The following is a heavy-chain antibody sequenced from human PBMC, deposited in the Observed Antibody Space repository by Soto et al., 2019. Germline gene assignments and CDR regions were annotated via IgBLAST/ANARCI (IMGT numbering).Heavy chain of an antibody. J-gene: IGHJ6*03. Sequence: QVQLQESGPGLVKPSETLSLSCNVSGGSISGHYWSWVRQTPGKGLEWIGYIYYSGSTNYNPSLKSRVTISVDTSKNHFSLRLTSVTAADTAVYYCARGPYYDLIWNYYYMDVWGKGTTVIVSS. V-gene: IGHV4-59*08. CDR3: ARGPYYDLIWNYYYMDV. CDR2: IYYSGST. D-gene: IGHD3-16*01. CDR1: GGSISGHY.